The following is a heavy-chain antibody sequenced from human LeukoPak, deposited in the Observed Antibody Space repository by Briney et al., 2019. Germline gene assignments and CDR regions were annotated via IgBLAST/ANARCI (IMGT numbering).Heavy chain of an antibody. CDR3: ARGTVNYYDSSGCYTPFDY. Sequence: SETLSLTCAVYGGSFSGYYWSWIRQPPGKGLEWIGEINHSGSTNYNPSLKSRVTISVDTSKNQFSLKLSSVTAADTAVYYCARGTVNYYDSSGCYTPFDYWGQGTLVTVSS. CDR1: GGSFSGYY. V-gene: IGHV4-34*01. D-gene: IGHD3-22*01. J-gene: IGHJ4*02. CDR2: INHSGST.